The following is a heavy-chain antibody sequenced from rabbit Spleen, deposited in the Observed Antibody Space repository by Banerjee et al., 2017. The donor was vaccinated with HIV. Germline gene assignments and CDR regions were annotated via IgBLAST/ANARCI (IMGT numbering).Heavy chain of an antibody. Sequence: QEQLMESGGGLVQPGGSLKLSCKASGFDFSKTGVSWVRQAPGKGLEWIGYIDPLFENTYYASWVNGRFTISRHNAQNTLYLQLNSLTAADTATYFCVRDRANIGGDYGPYYFDLWGPGTLVTVS. CDR2: IDPLFENT. D-gene: IGHD2-1*01. CDR1: GFDFSKTG. CDR3: VRDRANIGGDYGPYYFDL. V-gene: IGHV1S47*01. J-gene: IGHJ4*01.